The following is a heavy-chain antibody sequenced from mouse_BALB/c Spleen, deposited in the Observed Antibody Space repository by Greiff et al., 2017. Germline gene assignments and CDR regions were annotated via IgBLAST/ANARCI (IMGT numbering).Heavy chain of an antibody. V-gene: IGHV3-2*02. CDR3: ARKYYGSSSFDY. J-gene: IGHJ2*01. Sequence: EVHLVESGPGLVKPSQSLSLTCTVTGYSITSDYAWNWIRQFPGNKLEWMGYISYSGSTSYNPSLKSRISITRDTSKNQFFLQLNSVTTEDTATYYCARKYYGSSSFDYWGQGTTLTVSS. D-gene: IGHD1-1*01. CDR1: GYSITSDYA. CDR2: ISYSGST.